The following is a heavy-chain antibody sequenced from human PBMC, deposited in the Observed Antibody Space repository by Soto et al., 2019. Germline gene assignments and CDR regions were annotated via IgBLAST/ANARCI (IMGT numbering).Heavy chain of an antibody. J-gene: IGHJ6*02. V-gene: IGHV3-23*01. CDR1: GFTFSSYA. CDR3: AKGFAGGPYYYYGMDV. CDR2: ISGSGGST. Sequence: EVQLLESGGGLVQPGGSLRLSCAASGFTFSSYAMSWVRQAPGKGLEWVSAISGSGGSTYYADSVKGRFTISRDNSKNTLYLKMNSLRAEDTAVYYCAKGFAGGPYYYYGMDVWGQGTTVTVSS. D-gene: IGHD2-8*02.